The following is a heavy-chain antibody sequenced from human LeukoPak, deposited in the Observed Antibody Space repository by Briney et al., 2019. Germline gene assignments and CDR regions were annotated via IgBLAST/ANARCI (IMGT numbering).Heavy chain of an antibody. J-gene: IGHJ3*02. CDR1: GGTLSSYA. Sequence: SVKVSCKASGGTLSSYAISWVRQAPGQGLEWMGGIIPIFGTANYAQKLQGRVTMTTDTSTSTAYMELRSLRSDDTAVYYCARLLLWFGELSDAFDIWGQGTMVTVSS. CDR2: IIPIFGTA. CDR3: ARLLLWFGELSDAFDI. D-gene: IGHD3-10*01. V-gene: IGHV1-69*05.